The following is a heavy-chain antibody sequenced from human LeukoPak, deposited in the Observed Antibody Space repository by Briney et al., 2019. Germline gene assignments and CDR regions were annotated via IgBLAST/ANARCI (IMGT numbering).Heavy chain of an antibody. J-gene: IGHJ4*02. D-gene: IGHD3-10*01. CDR2: IQYDGSNE. Sequence: GGSLRLSCAASRFTFSSYGMHWVRQAPGKGLEWVAYIQYDGSNEQYADSVKGRFSISRDSSKNILYLQMNSLRAEDAAVYYCARDRTLRITMVRGVTADYWGQGTLVTVSS. CDR3: ARDRTLRITMVRGVTADY. V-gene: IGHV3-30*02. CDR1: RFTFSSYG.